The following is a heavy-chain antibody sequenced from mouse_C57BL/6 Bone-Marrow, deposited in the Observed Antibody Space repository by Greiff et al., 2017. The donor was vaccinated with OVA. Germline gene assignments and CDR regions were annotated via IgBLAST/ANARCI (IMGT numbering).Heavy chain of an antibody. CDR2: INPSTGGT. CDR1: GYSFTGYY. J-gene: IGHJ4*01. CDR3: ARGGVTT. V-gene: IGHV1-42*01. Sequence: EVQLQQPGPELVKPGASVKISCKASGYSFTGYYMNWVKQSPEKSLEWIGEINPSTGGTTYNQKFKAKATLTVDKSSSTAYMQLKSLTSEDSAVYYCARGGVTTWGQGTSVTVSS. D-gene: IGHD2-2*01.